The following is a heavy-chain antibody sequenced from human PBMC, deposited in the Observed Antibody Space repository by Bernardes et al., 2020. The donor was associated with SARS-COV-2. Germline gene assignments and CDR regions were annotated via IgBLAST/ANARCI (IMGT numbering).Heavy chain of an antibody. V-gene: IGHV3-53*01. D-gene: IGHD6-19*01. CDR1: GFTVSSNY. CDR3: AGAASDTNGWYHFAY. Sequence: GGSLRLSCAASGFTVSSNYMSWVRQAPGMGLDWVSLTSSGGTTSYADSLKGRSTISRHNSKNTLYLQMNSLRAEDTAVYYCAGAASDTNGWYHFAYLGQGTLVPVSS. J-gene: IGHJ4*02. CDR2: TSSGGTT.